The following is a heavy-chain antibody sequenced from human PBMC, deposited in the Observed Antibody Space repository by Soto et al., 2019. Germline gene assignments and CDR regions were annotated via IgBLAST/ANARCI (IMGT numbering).Heavy chain of an antibody. Sequence: QVQLVQSGAEVKKPGSSVKVSCKASGGTFSSYAISWVRQAPGQGLEWMGGIIPIFGTANYAQKFQGRVTITADESTSTAYMELSSLRSEDTAVYYCARGYLVPGPERWLSFDSWGQGTLVTVSS. CDR2: IIPIFGTA. D-gene: IGHD2-21*01. J-gene: IGHJ4*02. CDR1: GGTFSSYA. V-gene: IGHV1-69*12. CDR3: ARGYLVPGPERWLSFDS.